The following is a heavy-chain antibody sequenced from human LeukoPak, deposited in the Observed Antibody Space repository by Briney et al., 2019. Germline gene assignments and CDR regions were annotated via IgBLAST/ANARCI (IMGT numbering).Heavy chain of an antibody. Sequence: SQTLSLTCTVSGDSISSGSYYWSWIRQPAGKGLEWIGRIYTTGSTNYNPSLESRVTISEDTSKNQFSLRLSSVTAADTAVYYCARVGIQNWLDPWGQGTLVTVSS. D-gene: IGHD1-1*01. J-gene: IGHJ5*02. CDR3: ARVGIQNWLDP. CDR2: IYTTGST. V-gene: IGHV4-61*02. CDR1: GDSISSGSYY.